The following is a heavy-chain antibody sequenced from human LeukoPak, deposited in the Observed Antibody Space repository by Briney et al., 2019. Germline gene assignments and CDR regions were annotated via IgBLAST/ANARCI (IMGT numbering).Heavy chain of an antibody. Sequence: GGSLRLSSTQSGFTFKSYGMHSGRHAPDKGLEWVAYVRYDASVTYYEDSVKGRFTVSRDNSKNTLNLQMNSLRAEDTAVYYCAKKVAGNVGDVFDIWGQGTMVTVSS. CDR1: GFTFKSYG. V-gene: IGHV3-30*02. J-gene: IGHJ3*02. CDR2: VRYDASVT. CDR3: AKKVAGNVGDVFDI. D-gene: IGHD2-15*01.